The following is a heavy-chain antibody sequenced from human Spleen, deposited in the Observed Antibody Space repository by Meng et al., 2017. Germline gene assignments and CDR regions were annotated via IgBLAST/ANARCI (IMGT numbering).Heavy chain of an antibody. CDR2: IYHSGST. CDR1: GGSISSSNW. J-gene: IGHJ4*02. V-gene: IGHV4-4*02. CDR3: TKNDFYCLGY. Sequence: QVTLQGSGPGLVKPSGTLSLTCAVSGGSISSSNWWSWVRQPPGKGLEWIGEIYHSGSTNYNPSLKSRITISVDKPKNQFSLTLSSVTAADTAVYYCTKNDFYCLGYWGQGTLVTVSS. D-gene: IGHD2-21*01.